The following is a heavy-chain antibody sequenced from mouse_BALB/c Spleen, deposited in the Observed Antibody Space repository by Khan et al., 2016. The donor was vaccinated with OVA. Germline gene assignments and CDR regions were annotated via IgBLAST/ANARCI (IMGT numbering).Heavy chain of an antibody. V-gene: IGHV3-2*02. J-gene: IGHJ2*01. D-gene: IGHD1-1*01. Sequence: EVQLQESGPGLVKPSQSLSLTCTVTGYSITSDYAWNWIRQFPGNKLEWMGYISYSGRTSYNPSLKSRISITRDPSKNQFFLPLNSVTTEDTATYYGARSVTITTVVATDFDYWGQGTTLTVSS. CDR3: ARSVTITTVVATDFDY. CDR2: ISYSGRT. CDR1: GYSITSDYA.